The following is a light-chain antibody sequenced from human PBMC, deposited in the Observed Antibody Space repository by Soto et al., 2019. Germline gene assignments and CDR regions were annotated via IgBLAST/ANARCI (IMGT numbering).Light chain of an antibody. V-gene: IGKV3-20*01. CDR3: QQYGYSSWT. J-gene: IGKJ1*01. CDR2: AAS. CDR1: QSVDSKY. Sequence: EIVLTQSPGTLSLSPGERATLSCRASQSVDSKYLAWYQQKPGQAPRILIFAASSRATGIPDRFSGSGSGTDFTLNISRLEPGDFAVYYCQQYGYSSWTFGQGTKVEIK.